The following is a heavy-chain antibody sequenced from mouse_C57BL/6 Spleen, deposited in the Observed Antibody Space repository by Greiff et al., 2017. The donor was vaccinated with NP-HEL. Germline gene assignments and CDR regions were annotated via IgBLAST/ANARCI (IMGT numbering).Heavy chain of an antibody. CDR1: GYAFSSYW. CDR2: IYPGDGDT. J-gene: IGHJ3*01. D-gene: IGHD2-5*01. V-gene: IGHV1-80*01. CDR3: ARSYYSNYFWFAY. Sequence: QVQLKESGAELVKPGASVKISCKASGYAFSSYWMNWVKQRPGKGLEWIGQIYPGDGDTNYNGKFKGKATLTADKSSSTAYMQLSSLTSEDSAVYFCARSYYSNYFWFAYWGQGTLVTVSA.